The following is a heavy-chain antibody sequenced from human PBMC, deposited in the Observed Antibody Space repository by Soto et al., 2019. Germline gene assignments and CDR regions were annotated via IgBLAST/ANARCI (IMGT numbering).Heavy chain of an antibody. CDR3: ARVAPPGDY. Sequence: QVQLVQSGAEVKKPGASVKVSCKASGYTFTSYGISWVRQAPGQGLEWMGWISAHNRNTNYAQELQGRGTMPTDTATSTDYMELRSLRSDDTAVYYCARVAPPGDYWGQGTLVTVSS. V-gene: IGHV1-18*01. J-gene: IGHJ4*02. CDR2: ISAHNRNT. CDR1: GYTFTSYG.